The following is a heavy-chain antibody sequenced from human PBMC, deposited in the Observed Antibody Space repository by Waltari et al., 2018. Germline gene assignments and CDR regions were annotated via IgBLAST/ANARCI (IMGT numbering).Heavy chain of an antibody. CDR1: GLTFSDCE. V-gene: IGHV3-48*03. J-gene: IGHJ4*02. CDR2: SSSTGSII. Sequence: EVQLVESGGNLVQPGGSLRLSGAAAGLTFSDCEMNWVRQALGKGLEWVAYSSSTGSIIYYADSVKGRFTNSRDNAKNSLFLQMNSLRADDTAVYYCVRVASRRAGGDYWGQGTLVTVSS. CDR3: VRVASRRAGGDY.